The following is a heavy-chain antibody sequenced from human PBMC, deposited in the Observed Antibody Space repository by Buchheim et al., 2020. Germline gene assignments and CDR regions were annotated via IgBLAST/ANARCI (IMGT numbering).Heavy chain of an antibody. CDR3: ARDPLLNGGTLDY. CDR1: GFTFSDLW. Sequence: VQLVESGGGLVQPGGSLRLSCAASGFTFSDLWMHWVRQTPGKVLMWVSRINSAGSSTIYGESVKGRFTVSRDNAKNTLYLQMNSLRAEDTGVYYCARDPLLNGGTLDYWGQGT. J-gene: IGHJ4*02. CDR2: INSAGSST. V-gene: IGHV3-74*01. D-gene: IGHD1-1*01.